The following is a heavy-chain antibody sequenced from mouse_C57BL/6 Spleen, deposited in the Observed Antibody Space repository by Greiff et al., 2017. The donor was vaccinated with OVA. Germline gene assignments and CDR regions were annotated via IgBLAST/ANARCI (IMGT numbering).Heavy chain of an antibody. Sequence: EVKVVESEGGLVQPGSSMKLSCTASGFTFSDYYMAWVRQVPEKGLEWVANINYDGSSTYYLDSLKSRFIISRDNAKNILYLQMSSLKSEDTATYYCARVGDYYGSSDVWGTGTTVTVSS. CDR2: INYDGSST. CDR1: GFTFSDYY. V-gene: IGHV5-16*01. CDR3: ARVGDYYGSSDV. J-gene: IGHJ1*03. D-gene: IGHD1-1*01.